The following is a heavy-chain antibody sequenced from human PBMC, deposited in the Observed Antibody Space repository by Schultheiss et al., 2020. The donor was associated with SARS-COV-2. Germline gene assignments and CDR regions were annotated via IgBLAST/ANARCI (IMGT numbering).Heavy chain of an antibody. V-gene: IGHV3-33*08. CDR2: IWYDGSNK. D-gene: IGHD3-22*01. CDR1: GFTFSSYG. J-gene: IGHJ6*02. CDR3: ARAPYDSSGYYYGDYYYGMDV. Sequence: GGSLRLSCAASGFTFSSYGMHWVRQAPGKGLEWVAVIWYDGSNKYYADSMKGRFTISRDNSKNTLYLQMNSLRAEDTAVYYCARAPYDSSGYYYGDYYYGMDVWGQGTTVTVSS.